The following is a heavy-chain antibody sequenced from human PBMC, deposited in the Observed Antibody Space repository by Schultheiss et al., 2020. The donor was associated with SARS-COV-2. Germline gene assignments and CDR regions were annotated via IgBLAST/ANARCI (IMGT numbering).Heavy chain of an antibody. D-gene: IGHD3-3*01. CDR3: ARNFGVPHARGGAFDI. J-gene: IGHJ3*02. Sequence: GGSLRLSCAASGFTFSSYSMNWVRQAPGKGLEWVSSISSSSSYIYYADSVKGRFTISRDNAKNSLYLQMNSLRAEDTAVYYCARNFGVPHARGGAFDIWGQGTMVTVSS. V-gene: IGHV3-21*01. CDR1: GFTFSSYS. CDR2: ISSSSSYI.